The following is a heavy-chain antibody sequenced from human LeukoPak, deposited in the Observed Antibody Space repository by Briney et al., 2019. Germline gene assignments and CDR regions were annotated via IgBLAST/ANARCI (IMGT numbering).Heavy chain of an antibody. CDR3: ARDHYGSGSYYTVGY. CDR2: IRSKAYGGTT. Sequence: GGSLRLSCTASGFTFGDYAMSWVRQAPGKGLEWVGFIRSKAYGGTTEYAASVKGRFTISRDDSKSIAYLQMGSLRAEDMAVYYCARDHYGSGSYYTVGYWGQGTLVTVSS. V-gene: IGHV3-49*04. CDR1: GFTFGDYA. J-gene: IGHJ4*02. D-gene: IGHD3-10*01.